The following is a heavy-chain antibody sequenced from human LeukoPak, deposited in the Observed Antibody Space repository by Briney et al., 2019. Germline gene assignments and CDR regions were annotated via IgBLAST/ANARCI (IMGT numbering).Heavy chain of an antibody. CDR2: IGDSGDNT. J-gene: IGHJ4*02. CDR1: GFTFSNYA. CDR3: AKEGYYYGGSGYYLFEY. Sequence: GGSLRLSCAASGFTFSNYAMNWIRQAPGKGLEWVSGIGDSGDNTFYADSVKGRFTISRDNSKNTLYLQMASLRAEDTAVYYCAKEGYYYGGSGYYLFEYWGQGTLVTVSS. D-gene: IGHD3-22*01. V-gene: IGHV3-23*01.